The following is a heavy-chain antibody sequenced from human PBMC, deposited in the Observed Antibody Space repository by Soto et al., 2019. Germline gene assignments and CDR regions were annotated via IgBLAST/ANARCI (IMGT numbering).Heavy chain of an antibody. J-gene: IGHJ4*02. Sequence: SETLSLTCTVSGGSISSYYWSWIRQPPGKGLEWIGYIYYSGSTNYNPSLKSRVTISVDTSKNQFSLKLSSVTAADTAVYYRARGRYKAIVVGTPNYFDYWGQGTLVTVSS. V-gene: IGHV4-59*01. CDR2: IYYSGST. CDR3: ARGRYKAIVVGTPNYFDY. CDR1: GGSISSYY. D-gene: IGHD3-22*01.